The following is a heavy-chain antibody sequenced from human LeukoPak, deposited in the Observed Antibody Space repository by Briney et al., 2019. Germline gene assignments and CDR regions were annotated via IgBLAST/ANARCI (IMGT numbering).Heavy chain of an antibody. D-gene: IGHD3-10*01. CDR3: ARDRPYYYGSGSYYYIHYYYYMDV. CDR2: INPSGGST. V-gene: IGHV1-46*01. Sequence: GASVKVSCKASGYTFTGYYMHWVRQAPGQGLEWMGIINPSGGSTSYAQKFQGRVTMTRDTSTSTVYMELSSLRSEDTAVYYCARDRPYYYGSGSYYYIHYYYYMDVWGKGTTVTISS. CDR1: GYTFTGYY. J-gene: IGHJ6*03.